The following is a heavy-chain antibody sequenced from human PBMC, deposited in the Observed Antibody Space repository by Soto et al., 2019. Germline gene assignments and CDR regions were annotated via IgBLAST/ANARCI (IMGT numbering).Heavy chain of an antibody. CDR3: AKGVQQSLVTSDFNY. Sequence: VQLVESGGGVVQPGGSLRLSCAASGFTFSDYAMHWVRQAPGKGLEWVAVVSHDGRNTHYADSVKGRFTISRDSSTNTVSLEMTSLRAEDTAVYYCAKGVQQSLVTSDFNYWGQGALVTVSS. D-gene: IGHD6-19*01. V-gene: IGHV3-30*18. CDR2: VSHDGRNT. J-gene: IGHJ4*02. CDR1: GFTFSDYA.